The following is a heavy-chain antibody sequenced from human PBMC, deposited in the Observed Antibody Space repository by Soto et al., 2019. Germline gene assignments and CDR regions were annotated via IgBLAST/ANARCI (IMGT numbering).Heavy chain of an antibody. CDR1: GFTFSSYG. CDR2: IWYDGSNK. J-gene: IGHJ4*02. Sequence: GGSLRLSCAASGFTFSSYGMHWVRQAPGKGLEWVAVIWYDGSNKYYADSVKGRFTISRDNSKNTLYLQMNRLRAEDTAVYYCARDRNPRRRIHSGSLDYWGQGTLVTVSS. CDR3: ARDRNPRRRIHSGSLDY. D-gene: IGHD1-26*01. V-gene: IGHV3-33*01.